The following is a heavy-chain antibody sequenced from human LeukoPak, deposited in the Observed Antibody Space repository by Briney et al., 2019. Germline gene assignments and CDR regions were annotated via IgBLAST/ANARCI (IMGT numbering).Heavy chain of an antibody. J-gene: IGHJ6*03. CDR2: IWYEESNK. CDR1: GFTFSSYA. D-gene: IGHD3-16*01. Sequence: GGSLRVSCAEPGFTFSSYAMHWVRPAPGKGLEWVAVIWYEESNKYYADSVKGRLTISRDNSKNTLYLQMNSLRAEDTAVYYCARDLGDYYYYYIDVWGKGTTVTVSS. V-gene: IGHV3-33*01. CDR3: ARDLGDYYYYYIDV.